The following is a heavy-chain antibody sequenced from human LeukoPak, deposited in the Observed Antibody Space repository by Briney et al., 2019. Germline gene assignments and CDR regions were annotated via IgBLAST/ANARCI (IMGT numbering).Heavy chain of an antibody. J-gene: IGHJ4*02. CDR3: ARDYYGSGRFDY. D-gene: IGHD3-10*01. CDR1: GGSISSYY. CDR2: IYTSGST. Sequence: SETLSLTCTVSGGSISSYYWSWIRQPAGKGLEWIGRIYTSGSTNYNPSLKSRVTMSVDTSKTQFSLTLSSVTAADTAVYYCARDYYGSGRFDYWGQGTLVTVSS. V-gene: IGHV4-4*07.